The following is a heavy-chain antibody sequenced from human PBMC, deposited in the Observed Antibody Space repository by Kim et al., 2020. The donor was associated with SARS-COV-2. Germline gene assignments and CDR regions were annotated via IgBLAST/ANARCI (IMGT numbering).Heavy chain of an antibody. CDR2: IRSKAYGGTT. J-gene: IGHJ4*02. CDR3: TRGDYYDSSGQGN. Sequence: GGSLRLSCTASGFTFGDYAMSWVRQAPGKGLEWVGFIRSKAYGGTTEYAASVKGRFTISRDDSKSIAYLQMNSLKTEDTAVYYCTRGDYYDSSGQGNWGQGTLVTVSS. D-gene: IGHD3-22*01. V-gene: IGHV3-49*04. CDR1: GFTFGDYA.